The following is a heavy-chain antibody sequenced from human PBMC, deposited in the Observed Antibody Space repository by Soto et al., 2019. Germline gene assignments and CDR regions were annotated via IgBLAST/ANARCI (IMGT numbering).Heavy chain of an antibody. CDR2: ISSSSSTI. CDR3: ASQSSEWLLFAS. V-gene: IGHV3-48*01. Sequence: PGGSLRLSCAASGYSSKSMNWVRQAPGKGLEWVSYISSSSSTIYYADSVKGRFTISRDNAKNSLYLQMNSLRAEDTAVYYCASQSSEWLLFASWGQGTLVTVSS. D-gene: IGHD5-12*01. J-gene: IGHJ4*02. CDR1: GYSSKS.